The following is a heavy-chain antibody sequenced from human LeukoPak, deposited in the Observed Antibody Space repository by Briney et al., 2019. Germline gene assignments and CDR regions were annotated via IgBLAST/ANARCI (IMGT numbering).Heavy chain of an antibody. V-gene: IGHV1-46*01. Sequence: ASVKVSCKASGYTFTSYHMHWVRRAPGQGLEWMGMIYPRDGSTSYAQNFQGRVTVTRDTSTTTVHMELSGLRSEDTAVYYCARDQEGFDYWGQGTLVTVSS. J-gene: IGHJ4*02. CDR3: ARDQEGFDY. CDR1: GYTFTSYH. CDR2: IYPRDGST.